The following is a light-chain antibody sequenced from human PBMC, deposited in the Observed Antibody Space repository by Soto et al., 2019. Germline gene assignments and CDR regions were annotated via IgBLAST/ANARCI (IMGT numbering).Light chain of an antibody. Sequence: EIVLTQSPATLSLSPGERATLSCRASQSVGRYLAWYQQKPGQAPRLLIYDASNRATGIPARFSGSGSGTDFTLTISSLEPEDFAVYYCKQRSNWPTFGGGTKVEIK. CDR1: QSVGRY. J-gene: IGKJ4*01. CDR2: DAS. V-gene: IGKV3-11*01. CDR3: KQRSNWPT.